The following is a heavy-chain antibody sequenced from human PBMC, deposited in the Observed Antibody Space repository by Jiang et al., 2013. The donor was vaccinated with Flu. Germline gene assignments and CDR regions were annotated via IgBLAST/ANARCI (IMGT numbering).Heavy chain of an antibody. D-gene: IGHD1-26*01. CDR3: ARDPTYSGSTTSTFDY. V-gene: IGHV1-18*01. J-gene: IGHJ4*02. Sequence: MGWISAYNGNTNYAQKLQGRVTMTTDTSTSTAYMELRSLRSDDTAVYYCARDPTYSGSTTSTFDYWGQGTLVTVSS. CDR2: ISAYNGNT.